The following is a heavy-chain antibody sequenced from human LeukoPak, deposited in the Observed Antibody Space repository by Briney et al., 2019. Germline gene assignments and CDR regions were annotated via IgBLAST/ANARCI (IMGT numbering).Heavy chain of an antibody. J-gene: IGHJ4*02. CDR3: ARDHEVQQQLANYFDY. Sequence: GASVKVSCKASGYTFTGYYMHWVRQAPGQGLEWMGRINPNSGGTNYAQKFQGRVTMTRDTSTSTVYMELSNLIFEDTAVYHCARDHEVQQQLANYFDYWGQGTLVTVSS. V-gene: IGHV1-2*06. CDR2: INPNSGGT. CDR1: GYTFTGYY. D-gene: IGHD6-13*01.